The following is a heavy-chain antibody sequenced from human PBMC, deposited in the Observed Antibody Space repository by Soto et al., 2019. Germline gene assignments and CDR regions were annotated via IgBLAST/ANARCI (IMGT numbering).Heavy chain of an antibody. CDR3: AREIVESRYYCYGTDA. D-gene: IGHD2-15*01. CDR1: GGSFSDYY. CDR2: INHSGDT. V-gene: IGHV4-34*01. Sequence: PSETLSLTCAVYGGSFSDYYWSWYRQPPGKGLEWIGEINHSGDTKFNPSLESRVTISADASKNQFSLNLRSVTAADTAVYFCAREIVESRYYCYGTDAWGQGTPGTVSS. J-gene: IGHJ6*02.